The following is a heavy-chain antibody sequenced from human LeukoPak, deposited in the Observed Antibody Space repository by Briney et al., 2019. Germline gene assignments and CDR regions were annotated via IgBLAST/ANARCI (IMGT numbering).Heavy chain of an antibody. CDR1: GGSFSGYY. CDR3: VSFRTDEAAFDH. D-gene: IGHD2-15*01. V-gene: IGHV4-34*01. CDR2: IYYSGST. Sequence: SETLSLTCAVYGGSFSGYYWGWIRQPPGKGLVWIGSIYYSGSTYYNPPLKSRVTISVDTSKNQFSLKLSSVTAADTAVYYCVSFRTDEAAFDHWGQGTLVTVSS. J-gene: IGHJ4*02.